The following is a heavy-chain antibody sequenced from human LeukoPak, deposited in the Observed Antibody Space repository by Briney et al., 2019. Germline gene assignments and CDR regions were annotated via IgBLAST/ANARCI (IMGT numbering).Heavy chain of an antibody. D-gene: IGHD5-12*01. CDR3: ARDLGYSGYDFFSFDP. CDR1: GFTFSSYW. J-gene: IGHJ5*02. CDR2: IKKDGSEK. V-gene: IGHV3-7*01. Sequence: GGSLRLSCAASGFTFSSYWMSWVRQAPGKGLEWVANIKKDGSEKYYVDSVKGRFTISRDNAKNSLYLQMNSLRAEDTAVYYCARDLGYSGYDFFSFDPWGQGTLVTVSS.